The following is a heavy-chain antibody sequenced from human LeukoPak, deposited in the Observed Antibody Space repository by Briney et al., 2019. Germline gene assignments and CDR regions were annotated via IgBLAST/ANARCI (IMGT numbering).Heavy chain of an antibody. J-gene: IGHJ5*02. Sequence: GGSLRLSCVASGLTVSNHWMGWVRQAPGKGLEWVANIREERGQEYYVDSVKGRFTISKNSAKNSLYLQMNTLRVEDTAMYYCASLDTAKQPLANHWGQGTLVTVSS. CDR2: IREERGQE. CDR3: ASLDTAKQPLANH. D-gene: IGHD5-18*01. CDR1: GLTVSNHW. V-gene: IGHV3-7*03.